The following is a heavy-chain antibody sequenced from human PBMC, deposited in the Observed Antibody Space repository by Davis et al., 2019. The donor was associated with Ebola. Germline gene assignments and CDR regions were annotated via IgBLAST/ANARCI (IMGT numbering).Heavy chain of an antibody. J-gene: IGHJ4*02. D-gene: IGHD6-6*01. CDR3: ARDNPSSTAARLFDY. Sequence: ASVKVSCKASGYTFAHYGISWVRQAPGQGLEWMGWISAYNGNTKYAQKFQGRVTMTTDTSTNTAYMEVRSLRSDDRAVYYCARDNPSSTAARLFDYWGQGTLVTVSS. CDR1: GYTFAHYG. V-gene: IGHV1-18*01. CDR2: ISAYNGNT.